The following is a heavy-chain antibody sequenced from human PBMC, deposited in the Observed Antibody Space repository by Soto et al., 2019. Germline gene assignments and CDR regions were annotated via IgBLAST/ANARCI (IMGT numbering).Heavy chain of an antibody. Sequence: QVQLVESGGGVVRPGRSLRLSCAASGFTFSSYGMHWVRQAPGKGLEWVAVISYDGSNKYYADSVKGRFTISRDNSKNTLYLQMNSLRAEDTAVYYCAKDDIAVAGTSLDYWGQGTLVTVSS. CDR1: GFTFSSYG. CDR3: AKDDIAVAGTSLDY. D-gene: IGHD6-19*01. CDR2: ISYDGSNK. V-gene: IGHV3-30*18. J-gene: IGHJ4*02.